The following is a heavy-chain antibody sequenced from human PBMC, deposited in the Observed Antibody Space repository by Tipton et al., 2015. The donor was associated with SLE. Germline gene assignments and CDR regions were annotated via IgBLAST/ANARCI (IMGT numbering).Heavy chain of an antibody. Sequence: GSLRLSCAASGFTFSSYSMNWVRQAPGKGLEWVSYINRSSATKYNADSVKGRFTISRDNAKNSLYLQMNSLRAEDTAVYYCARGSEHNLHWGQGTLVTVSS. CDR1: GFTFSSYS. CDR2: INRSSATK. D-gene: IGHD1-1*01. J-gene: IGHJ4*02. CDR3: ARGSEHNLH. V-gene: IGHV3-48*01.